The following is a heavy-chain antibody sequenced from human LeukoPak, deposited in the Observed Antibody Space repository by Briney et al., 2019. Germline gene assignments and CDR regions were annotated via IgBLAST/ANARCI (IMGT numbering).Heavy chain of an antibody. V-gene: IGHV4-61*10. CDR3: AVTWNADRTFAP. D-gene: IGHD1-1*01. CDR2: IYYLGST. CDR1: GDSISSGSYY. Sequence: SETLSLTCTVSGDSISSGSYYYSWIRQPAGKGLEWIGHIYYLGSTSYNPSLRSRVTISMDASKNQFSLTLTSVTAADTAVYYCAVTWNADRTFAPWGQGILVTVS. J-gene: IGHJ5*02.